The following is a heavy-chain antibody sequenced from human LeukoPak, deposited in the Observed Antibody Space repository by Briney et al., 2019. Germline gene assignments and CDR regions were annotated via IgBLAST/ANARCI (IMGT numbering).Heavy chain of an antibody. CDR2: ISAYNGNT. J-gene: IGHJ4*02. D-gene: IGHD4-23*01. V-gene: IGHV1-18*01. CDR3: ARPDYGGNPGVV. CDR1: GYTFTSYG. Sequence: ASVKVSRKASGYTFTSYGISWVRQAPGQGLEWMGWISAYNGNTNYAQKLQGRVTMTTDTSTSTAYMELRSLRSDDTAVYYCARPDYGGNPGVVWGQGTLVTVSS.